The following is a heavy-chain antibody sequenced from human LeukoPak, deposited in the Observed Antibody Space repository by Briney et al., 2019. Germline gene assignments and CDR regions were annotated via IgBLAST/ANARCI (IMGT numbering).Heavy chain of an antibody. CDR3: AKRTARRSGSYPDY. J-gene: IGHJ4*02. CDR1: GFTFSSYA. D-gene: IGHD1-26*01. CDR2: ISGSGGST. V-gene: IGHV3-23*01. Sequence: GGSLRLSCAASGFTFSSYAMSWVRQAPGKGLEWVSAISGSGGSTYYADSVKGRFTISRDNSKNTLYLQMNSLRAEDTAVYYCAKRTARRSGSYPDYWGQGTLVTVSS.